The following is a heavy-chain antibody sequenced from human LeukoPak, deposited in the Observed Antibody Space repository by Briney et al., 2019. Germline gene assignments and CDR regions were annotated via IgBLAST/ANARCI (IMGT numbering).Heavy chain of an antibody. J-gene: IGHJ5*02. CDR2: ISAYNGNT. D-gene: IGHD3-10*01. CDR1: GYTFTSYG. Sequence: GASVKVSCKASGYTFTSYGISWVRQAPGQGLEWMGWISAYNGNTNYAQKLQGRVTMTTDTSTSTAYMELRSLRSDDTAVYYCARALYYYGSGSYRSAWFDPWGQGTPVIVSS. V-gene: IGHV1-18*01. CDR3: ARALYYYGSGSYRSAWFDP.